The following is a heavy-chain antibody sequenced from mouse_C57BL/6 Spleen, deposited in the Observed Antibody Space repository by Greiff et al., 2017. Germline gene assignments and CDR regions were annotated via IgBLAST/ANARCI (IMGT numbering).Heavy chain of an antibody. CDR1: GYTFTSYW. J-gene: IGHJ1*03. V-gene: IGHV1-55*01. CDR3: ARKEGGNYGWYFDV. Sequence: VQLQQPGAELVKPGASVKMSCKASGYTFTSYWITWVKQRPGQGLEWIGDIYPGSGSTNYNEKFKSKATLTVDTSSSTAYMQLSSLTSEDSAVYYCARKEGGNYGWYFDVWGTGTTVTVSS. D-gene: IGHD2-1*01. CDR2: IYPGSGST.